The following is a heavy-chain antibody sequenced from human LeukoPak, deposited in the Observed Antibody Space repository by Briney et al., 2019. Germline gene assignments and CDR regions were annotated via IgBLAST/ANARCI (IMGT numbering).Heavy chain of an antibody. V-gene: IGHV1-69*10. Sequence: SVTVSCKASGGTFSSYTISWVRQAPGQGLEWMGGIIPILGIANYAQKFQGRVTITADKSTSTAYMELSSLRSEDTAVYYCARDSGRSYYRSTPYWGQGTLVTVSS. D-gene: IGHD1-26*01. J-gene: IGHJ4*02. CDR3: ARDSGRSYYRSTPY. CDR2: IIPILGIA. CDR1: GGTFSSYT.